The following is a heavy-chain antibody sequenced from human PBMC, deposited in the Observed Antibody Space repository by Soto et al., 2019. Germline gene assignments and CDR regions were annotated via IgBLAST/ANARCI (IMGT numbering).Heavy chain of an antibody. CDR1: GFTFSSYA. CDR2: ISVSGDRT. Sequence: EVQLLESGGGLVQPGGSLRLSCAASGFTFSSYAMCWVRQAPGKGLEWVSSISVSGDRTYYADSVKGRFTISRDNSKNTLYLQMNSLRAEDTAVYYCAKDYYDSSGYVTDGVFDYWGQGTLVTVSS. J-gene: IGHJ4*02. V-gene: IGHV3-23*01. CDR3: AKDYYDSSGYVTDGVFDY. D-gene: IGHD3-22*01.